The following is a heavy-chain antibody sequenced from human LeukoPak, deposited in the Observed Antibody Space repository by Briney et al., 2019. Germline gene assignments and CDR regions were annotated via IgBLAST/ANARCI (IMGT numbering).Heavy chain of an antibody. V-gene: IGHV4-30-4*01. CDR1: GGSISSGDYY. D-gene: IGHD3-9*01. CDR3: ARVRVLRYFDWLSYQDQNWFDP. J-gene: IGHJ5*02. Sequence: SETLSLTCTVSGGSISSGDYYWSWIRQPPGKGLEWIGYIYYSGSTYYNPSLKSRVTISVDTSKNQSSLKLSSVTAADTAVYYCARVRVLRYFDWLSYQDQNWFDPWGQGTLVTVSS. CDR2: IYYSGST.